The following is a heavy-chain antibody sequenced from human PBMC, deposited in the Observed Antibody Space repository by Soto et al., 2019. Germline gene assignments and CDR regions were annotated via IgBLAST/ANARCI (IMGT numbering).Heavy chain of an antibody. CDR1: GGTFTNYA. Sequence: QVQMVQSGAEVRKPGSSVKVSCKISGGTFTNYAISWLRQAPGQGLEWMGGLIPIFGAANLAHKFQGRVTITAYESTSTVNMELSSLTSEDTAVYYCARGRSSPNFDPRGPGTLVTVSS. V-gene: IGHV1-69*01. D-gene: IGHD6-6*01. J-gene: IGHJ5*02. CDR3: ARGRSSPNFDP. CDR2: LIPIFGAA.